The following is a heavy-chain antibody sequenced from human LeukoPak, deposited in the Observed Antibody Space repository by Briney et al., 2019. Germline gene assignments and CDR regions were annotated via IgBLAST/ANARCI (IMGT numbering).Heavy chain of an antibody. J-gene: IGHJ5*02. D-gene: IGHD3-10*01. CDR1: GYSFTSYW. Sequence: GESLKISCKGSGYSFTSYWIGWVRQMPGKGLEWMGIIYPGDSDTRYSPPFQGQVTISADKSISTAYLQWSSLKASDTAMFYCARQSPYYGSGRFEPWGQGTLVTVSS. V-gene: IGHV5-51*01. CDR2: IYPGDSDT. CDR3: ARQSPYYGSGRFEP.